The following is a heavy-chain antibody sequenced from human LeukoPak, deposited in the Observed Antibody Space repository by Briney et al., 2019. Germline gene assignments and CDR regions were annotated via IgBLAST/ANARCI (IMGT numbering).Heavy chain of an antibody. D-gene: IGHD3-16*02. J-gene: IGHJ4*02. CDR3: ARGNVWGSYRYAHFDY. Sequence: SETLSLTCAVYGGSFSGYNWTWIRQPPGKGLEWIGEINHSGSTNYNPSLKSRVTISVDTSKNQFSLKLSSVTAADTAVHYCARGNVWGSYRYAHFDYWGQGTLVTVSS. CDR2: INHSGST. V-gene: IGHV4-34*01. CDR1: GGSFSGYN.